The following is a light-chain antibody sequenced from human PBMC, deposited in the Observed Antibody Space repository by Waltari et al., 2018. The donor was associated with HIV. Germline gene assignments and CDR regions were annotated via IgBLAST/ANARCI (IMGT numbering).Light chain of an antibody. Sequence: DIVMTQSPDSVVVSLGERATINCKSVQSVLYSSSSKNYLAWYQQKPGQSPKLLIYWASTRESGVPDRFSGGGSGTDFTLTISSLQAEDVSVYYCQQYYSLPFTFGPDTKVDIK. J-gene: IGKJ3*01. CDR3: QQYYSLPFT. CDR2: WAS. V-gene: IGKV4-1*01. CDR1: QSVLYSSSSKNY.